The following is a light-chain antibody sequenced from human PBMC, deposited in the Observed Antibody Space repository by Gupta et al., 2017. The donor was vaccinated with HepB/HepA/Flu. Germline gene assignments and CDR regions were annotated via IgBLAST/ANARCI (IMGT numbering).Light chain of an antibody. J-gene: IGLJ2*01. CDR2: DVN. CDR1: SSDVGGYNY. V-gene: IGLV2-14*03. Sequence: QSALTQPASVSASPRQSTTISCTGTSSDVGGYNYISWYQHHPGKAPKLMIYDVNYRPSGVSNRFSGSKSGNTASLTISGLQAEDEADYYCSSYTSTAALDNVVFGGGTKLTVL. CDR3: SSYTSTAALDNVV.